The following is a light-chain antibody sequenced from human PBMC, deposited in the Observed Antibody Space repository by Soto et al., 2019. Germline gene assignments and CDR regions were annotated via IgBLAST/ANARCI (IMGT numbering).Light chain of an antibody. V-gene: IGLV4-69*01. CDR3: QTWGTGIQI. Sequence: QSVLTQPPSASASLGASVKLTCTLSSGHSSYAIAWHQQKPEKGPRYLMKLNSDGSHSKGDGIPDRFSGSSSGAERYLTISSLQSEDEADYYCQTWGTGIQIFGGGTKLTVL. CDR2: LNSDGSH. J-gene: IGLJ2*01. CDR1: SGHSSYA.